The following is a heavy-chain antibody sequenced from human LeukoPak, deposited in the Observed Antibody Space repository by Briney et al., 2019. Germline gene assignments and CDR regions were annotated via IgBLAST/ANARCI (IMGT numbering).Heavy chain of an antibody. D-gene: IGHD5-18*01. J-gene: IGHJ4*02. CDR3: ARDLGGYSYGSHFAY. V-gene: IGHV3-9*01. CDR1: GFTFDDYA. CDR2: ISWNSVSI. Sequence: GGSLRLSCAASGFTFDDYAMHWVRQAPGKGLEWVSGISWNSVSIDYADSVKGRFTISRDNAKNSLYLQMNSLRAEDTAVYYCARDLGGYSYGSHFAYWGQGTLVTVSS.